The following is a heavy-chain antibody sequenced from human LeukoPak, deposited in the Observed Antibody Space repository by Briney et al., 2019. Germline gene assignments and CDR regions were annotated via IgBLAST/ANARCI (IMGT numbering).Heavy chain of an antibody. J-gene: IGHJ6*02. V-gene: IGHV5-51*01. CDR2: IYPGDSDT. Sequence: GESLKLSCKGSGYIFTSYWIGWVRQMPGKGLEWLGIIYPGDSDTKYSPSFQGQVTISGDKSNSTAYLQWSSLKASHTAMYYCARHRTVWGGYLAQTLSGYYYYGMDVWGQGTTVTVSS. CDR1: GYIFTSYW. D-gene: IGHD5-12*01. CDR3: ARHRTVWGGYLAQTLSGYYYYGMDV.